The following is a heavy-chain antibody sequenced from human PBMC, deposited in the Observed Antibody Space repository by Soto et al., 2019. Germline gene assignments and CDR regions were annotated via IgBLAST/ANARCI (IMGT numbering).Heavy chain of an antibody. Sequence: GGSLRLSCAASGFTFSSYGMHWVRQAPGKGLEWVAVIWYDGSNKYYADSVKGRFTISRDNSKNTLYLQMNSLRAEDTAVYYCARDRVTGTGTTYPFDYWGQGTLVTVSS. CDR3: ARDRVTGTGTTYPFDY. CDR1: GFTFSSYG. CDR2: IWYDGSNK. D-gene: IGHD1-7*01. V-gene: IGHV3-33*01. J-gene: IGHJ4*02.